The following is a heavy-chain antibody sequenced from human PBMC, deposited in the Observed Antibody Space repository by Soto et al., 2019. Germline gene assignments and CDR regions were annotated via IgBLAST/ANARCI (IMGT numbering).Heavy chain of an antibody. D-gene: IGHD2-8*01. V-gene: IGHV3-74*01. J-gene: IGHJ4*02. Sequence: VGSLRLSCATSGFTFSSYPIHWVRQAPGKGPVWVSRITEDGSGTTYADSVKGRFTVTRDNAKNTMYLQMSGLGAEDTAVYHCVRGTNGWRGMDYWGQGTLVTVSS. CDR3: VRGTNGWRGMDY. CDR2: ITEDGSGT. CDR1: GFTFSSYP.